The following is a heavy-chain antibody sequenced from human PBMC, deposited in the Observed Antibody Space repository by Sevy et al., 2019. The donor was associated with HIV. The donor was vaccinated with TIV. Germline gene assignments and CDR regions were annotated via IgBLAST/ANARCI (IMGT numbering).Heavy chain of an antibody. CDR2: IYYSGST. Sequence: SETLSLTCTVSGGSISSGGYYWSWIRQHPGMGLEWIGYIYYSGSTYYNPSLKSRVTISVDTSKNQFSLKLSSVTAADTAVYYCASLVLEWSSTRFDYWGQGTLVTVSS. CDR1: GGSISSGGYY. CDR3: ASLVLEWSSTRFDY. J-gene: IGHJ4*02. D-gene: IGHD3-3*01. V-gene: IGHV4-31*03.